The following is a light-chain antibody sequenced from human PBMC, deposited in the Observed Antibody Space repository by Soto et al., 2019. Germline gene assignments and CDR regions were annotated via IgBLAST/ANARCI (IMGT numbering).Light chain of an antibody. Sequence: NFMLTQPHSVSESPGKTVTISCTRSSGRIGSNYVQWYQQRPVSAPTTVIYEDRQRPSGVPDRFSGSIDSSSNSASLTISGLKTEDEADYYCQSFDRNRQGVFGGGTKLTVL. J-gene: IGLJ3*02. CDR3: QSFDRNRQGV. CDR1: SGRIGSNY. CDR2: EDR. V-gene: IGLV6-57*04.